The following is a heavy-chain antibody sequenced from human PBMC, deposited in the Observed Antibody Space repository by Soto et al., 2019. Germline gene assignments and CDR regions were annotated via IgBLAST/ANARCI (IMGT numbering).Heavy chain of an antibody. Sequence: EVQLLESGGGLVQPGGSLRLSCAASGFTFSSYAMSWVRQAPGKGLEWVSAISGSGGSTYYADSVKGRFTIPRDNSKNTRYLQMNSLRAEDTAVYYCAKGGSGWFLLDDDAFDIWGQGTMVTVSS. CDR3: AKGGSGWFLLDDDAFDI. J-gene: IGHJ3*02. CDR1: GFTFSSYA. D-gene: IGHD6-19*01. CDR2: ISGSGGST. V-gene: IGHV3-23*01.